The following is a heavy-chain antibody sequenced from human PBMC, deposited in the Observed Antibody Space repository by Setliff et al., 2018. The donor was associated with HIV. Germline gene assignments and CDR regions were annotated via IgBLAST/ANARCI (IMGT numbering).Heavy chain of an antibody. CDR2: ISSSGNT. J-gene: IGHJ4*02. CDR3: ARHSPSDY. CDR1: GGSISSTSYY. Sequence: SETLSLTCTVSGGSISSTSYYWGWIRQPPGTGLEWIGSISSSGNTYYNPSLKSRVTTSVDTPENQFSLKLNSVTAADTAVYYCARHSPSDYWGQGTLVTVSS. V-gene: IGHV4-39*01.